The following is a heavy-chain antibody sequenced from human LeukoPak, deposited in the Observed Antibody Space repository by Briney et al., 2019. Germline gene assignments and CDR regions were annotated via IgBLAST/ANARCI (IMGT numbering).Heavy chain of an antibody. D-gene: IGHD3-10*01. Sequence: GGSLRLSCAASGFTFSAYWMSWVRQAPGKGLEWVANIKQDGSEKYYVDSVKGRFTISRDNAKNSLYLQMNSLRAEDTAVYFCARDYGSGRFRYFDYWGQGTLVTVSS. J-gene: IGHJ4*02. CDR2: IKQDGSEK. CDR3: ARDYGSGRFRYFDY. CDR1: GFTFSAYW. V-gene: IGHV3-7*03.